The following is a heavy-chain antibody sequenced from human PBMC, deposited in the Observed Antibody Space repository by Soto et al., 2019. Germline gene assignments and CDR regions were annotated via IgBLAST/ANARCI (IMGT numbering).Heavy chain of an antibody. CDR2: INVGNGNT. V-gene: IGHV1-3*01. J-gene: IGHJ4*02. Sequence: QVQLVQSGAEVKKPGASVKVSCEASGYTFTSYAIHWVRQAPGQRLEWMGWINVGNGNTKYSQKFQGRVTITRDTSASTADMALSSLRSEDTAVYYCARSVGAALSDYWGQGTLVTVSS. D-gene: IGHD1-26*01. CDR3: ARSVGAALSDY. CDR1: GYTFTSYA.